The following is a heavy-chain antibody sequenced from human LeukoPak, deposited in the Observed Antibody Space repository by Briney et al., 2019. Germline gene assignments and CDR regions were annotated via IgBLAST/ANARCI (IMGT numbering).Heavy chain of an antibody. CDR3: TTERVGWELPKARGY. CDR1: GLTFSNAR. V-gene: IGHV3-15*01. CDR2: MKSKTDGGTT. Sequence: GGSLRLSCAASGLTFSNARMGWVRQAPGEGLEWVGRMKSKTDGGTTDYAAPVKGRFTISRDDSKNTLYLQMNSQKPEGTAVYYCTTERVGWELPKARGYWREGTVVSVPS. D-gene: IGHD1-26*01. J-gene: IGHJ4*02.